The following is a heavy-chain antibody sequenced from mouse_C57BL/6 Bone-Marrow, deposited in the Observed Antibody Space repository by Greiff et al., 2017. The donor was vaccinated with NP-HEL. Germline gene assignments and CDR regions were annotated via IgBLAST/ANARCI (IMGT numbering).Heavy chain of an antibody. V-gene: IGHV1-81*01. D-gene: IGHD3-2*02. CDR2: IYPRSGNT. J-gene: IGHJ3*01. CDR3: ARSSGPAWFAY. Sequence: QVQLKEPGAELARPGASVKLSCKASGYTFTSYGISWVKQRTGQGLEWIGEIYPRSGNTYYNEKFKGKATLTADKSYSTAYMELRSLPSEDSAVLFCARSSGPAWFAYWGQGTLVTVTA. CDR1: GYTFTSYG.